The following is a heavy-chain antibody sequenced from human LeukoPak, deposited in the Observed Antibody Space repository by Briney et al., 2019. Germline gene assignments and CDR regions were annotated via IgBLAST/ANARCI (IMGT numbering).Heavy chain of an antibody. D-gene: IGHD2-2*03. Sequence: GGSLRLPCAASGFTFSSYAMSWVRQAPGKGLEWVSAISGSGGSTYYADSVKGRFTISRDNSKNTLYLQMNSLRAEDTAVYYCAKGGYCSSTSCYFGAFDIWGQGTMVTVSS. CDR2: ISGSGGST. J-gene: IGHJ3*02. V-gene: IGHV3-23*01. CDR1: GFTFSSYA. CDR3: AKGGYCSSTSCYFGAFDI.